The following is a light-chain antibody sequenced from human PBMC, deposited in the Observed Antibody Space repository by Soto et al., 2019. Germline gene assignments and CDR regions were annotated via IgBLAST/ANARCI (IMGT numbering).Light chain of an antibody. V-gene: IGKV3-20*01. Sequence: EIVLTQSPGTLSLSPGERATLSCRASQSVSSSYLAWYQQKPGQAPRLLIYGASNRATGIPDRFRCSGSGTDFTLTISRLEPEYFAVYYCQQYGNSPPYTFVQGTKLEI. CDR1: QSVSSSY. CDR2: GAS. CDR3: QQYGNSPPYT. J-gene: IGKJ2*01.